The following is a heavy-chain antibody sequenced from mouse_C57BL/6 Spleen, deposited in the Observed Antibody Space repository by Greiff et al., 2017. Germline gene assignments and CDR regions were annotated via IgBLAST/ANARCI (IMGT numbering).Heavy chain of an antibody. V-gene: IGHV1-39*01. CDR3: ASYYGSSWYFDV. Sequence: VQLQQSGPELVKPGASVKISCKASGYSFTDYNMNWVKQSNGKSLEWIGVINPNYGTTSYNQKFKGKATVTVDQSSSTAYMQLNSLTSEDSAGYYCASYYGSSWYFDVWGTGTTVTVSS. CDR2: INPNYGTT. J-gene: IGHJ1*03. D-gene: IGHD1-1*01. CDR1: GYSFTDYN.